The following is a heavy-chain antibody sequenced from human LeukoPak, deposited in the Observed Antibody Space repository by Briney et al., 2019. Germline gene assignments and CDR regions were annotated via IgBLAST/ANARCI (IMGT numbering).Heavy chain of an antibody. CDR3: AKDVSWNWFDP. V-gene: IGHV3-30*18. CDR1: GFTFSTYA. Sequence: GRSLRLSCAASGFTFSTYAMHWVRQAPGKGLEWVAVISYDGSNKYYADSVKGRFTISRDNSKNTLYLQMNTLRAEDTAVYYCAKDVSWNWFDPWGQGTLVAVSS. CDR2: ISYDGSNK. J-gene: IGHJ5*02.